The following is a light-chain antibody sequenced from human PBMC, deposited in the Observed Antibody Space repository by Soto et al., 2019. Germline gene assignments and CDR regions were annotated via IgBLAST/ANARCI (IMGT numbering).Light chain of an antibody. CDR2: DVS. CDR1: SSDVGGYNY. CDR3: SSYTSSTTPVV. Sequence: QSALTQPASVSGSPGQSITISCTGTSSDVGGYNYVSWYQQHPDKAPKLMIYDVSNRPSGVSNRFSASKSGNTASLTISGLQAEDEADYYCSSYTSSTTPVVFGGGTKLTVL. J-gene: IGLJ2*01. V-gene: IGLV2-14*01.